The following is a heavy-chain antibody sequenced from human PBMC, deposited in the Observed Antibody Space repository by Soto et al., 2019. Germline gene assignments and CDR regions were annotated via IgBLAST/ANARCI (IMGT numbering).Heavy chain of an antibody. J-gene: IGHJ4*02. CDR1: GFTFSSYW. CDR2: INSEGSGT. Sequence: EVPLVESGGGLVPPGGSLRLSCAASGFTFSSYWMHWVRQAPGKGLVWVSRINSEGSGTNYADSVKGRFTISRDNAENTVYLQVNSLRAEDTAVYYCARDGARFFDSWGQGTLVTVSS. V-gene: IGHV3-74*01. CDR3: ARDGARFFDS. D-gene: IGHD1-26*01.